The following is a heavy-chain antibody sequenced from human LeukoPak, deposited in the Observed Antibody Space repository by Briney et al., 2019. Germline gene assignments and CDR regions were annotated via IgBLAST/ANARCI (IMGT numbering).Heavy chain of an antibody. CDR2: IYPADSDT. J-gene: IGHJ5*02. CDR1: GYRFTNYW. V-gene: IGHV5-51*01. D-gene: IGHD2-2*01. Sequence: GESLKISCKSSGYRFTNYWIGWVRQMPGKGLEWMGIIYPADSDTRYSPSFVGQVTISVDKSINTAYLQWSSLRASDTAFYYCTSHTSGNWFDPWGQGTLVTVSS. CDR3: TSHTSGNWFDP.